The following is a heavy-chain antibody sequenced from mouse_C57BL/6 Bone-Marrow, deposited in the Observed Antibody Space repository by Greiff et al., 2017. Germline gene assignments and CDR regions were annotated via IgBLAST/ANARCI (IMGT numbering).Heavy chain of an antibody. Sequence: QVQLQQPGAELVKPGASVKMSCKASGYTFTSYWITWVKQRPGQGLEWIGDIYPTSGRTNYNEKFKSKARLTVDTSSNTAYMQLSSLTSEDSAVFYCARSGPRGRSFDYWGQGTTLTVSS. D-gene: IGHD3-1*01. CDR3: ARSGPRGRSFDY. CDR1: GYTFTSYW. J-gene: IGHJ2*01. V-gene: IGHV1-55*01. CDR2: IYPTSGRT.